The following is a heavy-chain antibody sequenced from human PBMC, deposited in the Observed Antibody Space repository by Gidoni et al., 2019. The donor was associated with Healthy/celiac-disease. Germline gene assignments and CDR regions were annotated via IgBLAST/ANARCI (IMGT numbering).Heavy chain of an antibody. CDR1: GFTFDDYA. V-gene: IGHV3-9*01. CDR2: ISWNSGSI. D-gene: IGHD2-15*01. CDR3: AKEVAVAANDYYYYMDV. J-gene: IGHJ6*03. Sequence: EVQLVESGGGLVQPGRSLRLSCAASGFTFDDYAMHWVRQAPGKGLEWVSGISWNSGSIGYADSVKGRFTISRDNAKNSLYLQMNSLRAEDTALYYCAKEVAVAANDYYYYMDVWGKGTTVTVSS.